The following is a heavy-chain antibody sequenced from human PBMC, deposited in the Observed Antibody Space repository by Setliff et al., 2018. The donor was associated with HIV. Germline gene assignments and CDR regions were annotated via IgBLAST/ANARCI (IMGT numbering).Heavy chain of an antibody. CDR3: GAGGYQNAFDI. D-gene: IGHD3-22*01. Sequence: SVKVSCKASGGSFSNYAVTWVRQAPGQGLEWLGTIIPIFGATNYALKFHGRVTFTTDDSTSSVYMELSSLRSDDTAVYYCGAGGYQNAFDIWGQGTMVTVSS. J-gene: IGHJ3*02. CDR2: IIPIFGAT. V-gene: IGHV1-69*05. CDR1: GGSFSNYA.